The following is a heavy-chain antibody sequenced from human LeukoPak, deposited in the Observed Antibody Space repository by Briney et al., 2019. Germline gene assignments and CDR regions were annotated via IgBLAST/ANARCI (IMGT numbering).Heavy chain of an antibody. J-gene: IGHJ4*02. V-gene: IGHV4-4*02. CDR3: ARYLED. CDR2: IYHTGST. Sequence: PSETLSLTCTVSDGSVSSSNWWSWVRQPPGKGLEWIGEIYHTGSTNYNPSLKNRVAISMDKSKNQFSLKLSSVTAADTAMYYCARYLEDWGQGTLVTVSS. CDR1: DGSVSSSNW.